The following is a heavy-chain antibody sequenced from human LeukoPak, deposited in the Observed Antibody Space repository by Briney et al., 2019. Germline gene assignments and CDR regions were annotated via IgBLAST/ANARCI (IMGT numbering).Heavy chain of an antibody. CDR2: INWSGGST. J-gene: IGHJ4*02. CDR3: AKSYDITMIVVVREIDY. CDR1: GFTFDDHG. V-gene: IGHV3-20*04. Sequence: PGGSLRLSCAASGFTFDDHGMNWVRHAPGKGLEWVSGINWSGGSTGYADSVKGRFTISRDNAKNSLYLQMNSLRAEDTAVYYCAKSYDITMIVVVREIDYWGQGTLVTVSS. D-gene: IGHD3-22*01.